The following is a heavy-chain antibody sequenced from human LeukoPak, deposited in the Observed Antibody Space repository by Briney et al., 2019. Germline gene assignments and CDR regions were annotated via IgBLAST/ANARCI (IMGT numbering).Heavy chain of an antibody. V-gene: IGHV1-2*06. Sequence: ASVNVSCKASGYTFTGYYMHWVRQAPGQGLEWMGRINPNSGGTNYAQKFQGRVTMTRDTSISTAYMELSRLRSDDTAVYYCARGLYDGRRWLNYYYYHGMDVWGQGTTVTVSS. D-gene: IGHD5-24*01. CDR3: ARGLYDGRRWLNYYYYHGMDV. CDR1: GYTFTGYY. J-gene: IGHJ6*02. CDR2: INPNSGGT.